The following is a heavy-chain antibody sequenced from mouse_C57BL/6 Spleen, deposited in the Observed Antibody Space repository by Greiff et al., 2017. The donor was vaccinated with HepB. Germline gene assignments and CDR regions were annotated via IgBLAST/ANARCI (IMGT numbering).Heavy chain of an antibody. Sequence: EVKLVESGGDLVKPGGSLKLSCAASGFTFSSYGMSWVRQTPDKRLAWVATISSGGSYTYYPDSVKGRFTISRDNAKNTLYLQMSSMKSEDTAMYYCAKTAQATSFDYWGQGTTLTVSS. CDR2: ISSGGSYT. CDR1: GFTFSSYG. J-gene: IGHJ2*01. D-gene: IGHD3-2*02. CDR3: AKTAQATSFDY. V-gene: IGHV5-6*01.